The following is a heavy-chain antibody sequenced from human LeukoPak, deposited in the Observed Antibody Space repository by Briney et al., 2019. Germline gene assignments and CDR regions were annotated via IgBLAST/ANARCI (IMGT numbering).Heavy chain of an antibody. CDR3: ARAWRWGAFDI. V-gene: IGHV3-21*04. Sequence: GGSLRLSCAASGFTFSSYSMNWVRQAPGKGLEWVSSISSSSSYIYYADSVKGRFTISRDNAKNSLYLQMNSLRAEDTALYYCARAWRWGAFDIWGQGTMVTVSS. CDR1: GFTFSSYS. D-gene: IGHD5-24*01. J-gene: IGHJ3*02. CDR2: ISSSSSYI.